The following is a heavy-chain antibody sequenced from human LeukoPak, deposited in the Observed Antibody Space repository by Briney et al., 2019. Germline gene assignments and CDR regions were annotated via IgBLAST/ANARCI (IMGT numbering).Heavy chain of an antibody. D-gene: IGHD4-17*01. J-gene: IGHJ4*02. CDR1: GFTFSYFW. CDR2: TNTDGSYS. Sequence: PGVSLRLSCAASGFTFSYFWMHWFRQTPGKGLVWVSCTNTDGSYSSYADSVKGRFTISRDNVRNTLYLQMSSLRAEDSAVYYCARDFDGPRASDYWGQGISVTVSS. V-gene: IGHV3-74*01. CDR3: ARDFDGPRASDY.